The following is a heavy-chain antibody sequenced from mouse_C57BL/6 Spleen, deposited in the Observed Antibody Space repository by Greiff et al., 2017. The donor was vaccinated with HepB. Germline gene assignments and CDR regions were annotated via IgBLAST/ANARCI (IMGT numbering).Heavy chain of an antibody. J-gene: IGHJ3*01. CDR2: IWRGGST. Sequence: QVQLKESGPGLVQPSQSLSITCTVSGFSLTSYGVHWVRQSPGKGLEWLGVIWRGGSTDYNAAFMSRLSSTKDNSKSQVFFKMNSLQADDTAIYYCAQWGLEGFAYWGQGTLVTVSA. CDR1: GFSLTSYG. CDR3: AQWGLEGFAY. D-gene: IGHD2-4*01. V-gene: IGHV2-5*01.